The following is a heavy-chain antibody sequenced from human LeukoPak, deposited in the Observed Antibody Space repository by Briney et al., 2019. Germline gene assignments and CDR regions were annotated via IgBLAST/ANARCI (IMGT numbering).Heavy chain of an antibody. CDR1: GGSFSGYY. J-gene: IGHJ4*02. D-gene: IGHD3-10*01. V-gene: IGHV4-34*01. CDR2: INHSGST. CDR3: ARSRYYGSVPPGY. Sequence: NPSETLSLTCAVYGGSFSGYYWSWIRQPPGKGLEWIGEINHSGSTNYNPSLKSRVTISVDTSKNQFSLKLSSVTAADTAVYYCARSRYYGSVPPGYWGQGTLVTVSS.